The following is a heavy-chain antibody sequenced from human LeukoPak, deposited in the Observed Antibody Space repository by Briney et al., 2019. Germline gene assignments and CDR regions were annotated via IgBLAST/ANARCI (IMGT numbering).Heavy chain of an antibody. J-gene: IGHJ4*01. V-gene: IGHV3-23*01. CDR1: GFTFSTYA. CDR3: AKENGYNYYFGY. D-gene: IGHD5-24*01. CDR2: ISGSGGST. Sequence: PGGSLRLSCAASGFTFSTYAMSWVRQAPGKGLEWVSAISGSGGSTNYADSVKGRFTISRDNSKNTLYLQMNSLRAEDAAVYYCAKENGYNYYFGYWGHGIPVTVSS.